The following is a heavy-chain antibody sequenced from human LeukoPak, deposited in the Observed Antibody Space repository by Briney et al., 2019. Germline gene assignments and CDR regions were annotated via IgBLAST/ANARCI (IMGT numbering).Heavy chain of an antibody. CDR1: GGSISSGSYY. Sequence: SETLSLTCTVSGGSISSGSYYWSWIRQPAGRGLEWIVRIYTSGSTNYNPSLKSRVTISVDTSKNQFSLKLSSVTAADTAVYYCARDREITIFGVGYYYGMDVWGQGTTVTVSS. J-gene: IGHJ6*02. CDR2: IYTSGST. CDR3: ARDREITIFGVGYYYGMDV. D-gene: IGHD3-3*01. V-gene: IGHV4-61*02.